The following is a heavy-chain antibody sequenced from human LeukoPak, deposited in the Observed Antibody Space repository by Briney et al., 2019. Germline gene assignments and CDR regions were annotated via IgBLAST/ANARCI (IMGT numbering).Heavy chain of an antibody. V-gene: IGHV4-39*01. D-gene: IGHD6-13*01. Sequence: SETLSLTCTVSGGSISSSSYYWGWIRQPPGKGLEWIGSIYYSGSTYYNPSLKSRGTISVDTSNNQFSLKLSSVTAADTAVYYCARHSTTTAALYAFDIWGQGTMGTVSS. CDR3: ARHSTTTAALYAFDI. CDR1: GGSISSSSYY. J-gene: IGHJ3*02. CDR2: IYYSGST.